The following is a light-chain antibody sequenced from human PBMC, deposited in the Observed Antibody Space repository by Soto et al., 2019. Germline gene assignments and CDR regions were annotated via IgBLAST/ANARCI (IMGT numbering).Light chain of an antibody. CDR3: QQYKSYPYT. Sequence: DIQMTQSPSTLSASVGDRVTITCRASQRISSWLAWYQQKPGKAPKLLIYDASSLESGVPSRFSGSGSGTEFTLTLSRLQPDDFATYYGQQYKSYPYTFGQGTKVEIK. CDR2: DAS. J-gene: IGKJ1*01. V-gene: IGKV1-5*01. CDR1: QRISSW.